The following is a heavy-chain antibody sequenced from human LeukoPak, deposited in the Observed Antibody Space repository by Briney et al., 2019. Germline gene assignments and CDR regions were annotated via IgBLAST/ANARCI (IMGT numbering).Heavy chain of an antibody. J-gene: IGHJ4*02. CDR1: GYTFTSYY. CDR3: AVVVAAKSGY. CDR2: ISAYNGNT. Sequence: GASVKVSCKASGYTFTSYYMHWVRQAPGQGLEWMGWISAYNGNTNYAQKFQGRVTMTRDTSISTAYMELSRLRSDDTAVYYCAVVVAAKSGYWGQGTLVTVSS. D-gene: IGHD2-15*01. V-gene: IGHV1-2*02.